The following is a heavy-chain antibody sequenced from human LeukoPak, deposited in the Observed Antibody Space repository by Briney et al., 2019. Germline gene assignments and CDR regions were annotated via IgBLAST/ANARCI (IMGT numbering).Heavy chain of an antibody. CDR3: ARGGYYDSSGYSAAEYFQH. V-gene: IGHV4-34*01. Sequence: PSETLSLTCAVYGGSFSGFYWSWVHQSPGKGLEWIAEINYSGNTNYNPSLKSRVTILIDTSKNQFSLKLNSLTAADTAMYFCARGGYYDSSGYSAAEYFQHWGQGTLVTVSS. D-gene: IGHD3-22*01. CDR2: INYSGNT. J-gene: IGHJ1*01. CDR1: GGSFSGFY.